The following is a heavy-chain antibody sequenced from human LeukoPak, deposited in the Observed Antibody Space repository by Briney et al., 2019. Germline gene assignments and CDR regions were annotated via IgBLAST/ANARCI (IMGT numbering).Heavy chain of an antibody. Sequence: VKVSCKASGGTFSSYAISWVRQAPGQGLEWMGGIIPIFGTANYAQKFQGSVTITADESTSTAYMELSSLRSEDTAVYYCARDYDFWSGYSSQYYYYYMDVWGKGTTVTVSS. CDR2: IIPIFGTA. CDR3: ARDYDFWSGYSSQYYYYYMDV. J-gene: IGHJ6*03. D-gene: IGHD3-3*01. CDR1: GGTFSSYA. V-gene: IGHV1-69*13.